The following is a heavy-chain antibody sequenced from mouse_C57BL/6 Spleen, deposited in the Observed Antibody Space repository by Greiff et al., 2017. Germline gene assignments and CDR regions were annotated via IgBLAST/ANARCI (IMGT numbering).Heavy chain of an antibody. Sequence: VQLQQSGGGLVQPGGSLSLSCAASGFTFTDYYMSWVRQPPGKALEWLGFIRNKANGYTTEYSASVKGRFTISRDNSQSILYLQMNALRAEDSATYYCARYNDYGAMDYWGQGTSVTVSS. CDR1: GFTFTDYY. J-gene: IGHJ4*01. V-gene: IGHV7-3*01. D-gene: IGHD2-4*01. CDR3: ARYNDYGAMDY. CDR2: IRNKANGYTT.